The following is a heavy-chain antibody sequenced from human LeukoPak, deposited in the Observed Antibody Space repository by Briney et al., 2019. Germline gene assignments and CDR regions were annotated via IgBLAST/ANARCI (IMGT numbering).Heavy chain of an antibody. CDR1: GGSISSHY. J-gene: IGHJ4*02. CDR3: AGGAGR. CDR2: IYYSGST. V-gene: IGHV4-59*11. Sequence: ETLSLTCTVSGGSISSHYWSWIRQPPGKGLEWIGYIYYSGSTNYNPSLKSRVTISVDTSKNQFSLKLSSVTAADTAVYYCAGGAGRWGQGTLVTVSS. D-gene: IGHD6-19*01.